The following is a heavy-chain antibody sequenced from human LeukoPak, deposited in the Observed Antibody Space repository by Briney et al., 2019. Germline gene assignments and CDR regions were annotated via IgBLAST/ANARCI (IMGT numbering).Heavy chain of an antibody. CDR2: ISGGGDTT. V-gene: IGHV3-23*01. CDR1: GFTFSGYD. D-gene: IGHD3-3*01. CDR3: AKDASYYDFWSGYSQSFFDY. J-gene: IGHJ4*02. Sequence: GGSLRLSCAASGFTFSGYDMSWVRQAPGRGLEWVSTISGGGDTTYYADSVKGRFTISRDNSKNTLYLQMNSLRAEDAAVYYCAKDASYYDFWSGYSQSFFDYWGQGTLVTASS.